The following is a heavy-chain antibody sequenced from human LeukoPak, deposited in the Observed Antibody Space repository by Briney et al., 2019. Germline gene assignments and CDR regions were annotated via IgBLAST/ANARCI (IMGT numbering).Heavy chain of an antibody. D-gene: IGHD2-8*01. J-gene: IGHJ4*02. V-gene: IGHV1-2*06. Sequence: GASVKVSCKASGYTFTGYYMHWVRQAPGQGLEWMGRINPNSGGTNYAQKFQGRVTMTRDTSISTAYMELSSLRSEDTAVYYCARDPYPISGALFDYWGQGTLVTVSS. CDR2: INPNSGGT. CDR3: ARDPYPISGALFDY. CDR1: GYTFTGYY.